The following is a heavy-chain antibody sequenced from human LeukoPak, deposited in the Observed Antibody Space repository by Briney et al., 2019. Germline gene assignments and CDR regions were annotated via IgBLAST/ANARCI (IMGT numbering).Heavy chain of an antibody. CDR2: ISSSSYI. CDR3: ARDTDYGDYVSDAFDI. V-gene: IGHV3-21*01. Sequence: GGSLRLSCAASGFTFSSYSMNWVRQAPGKGLEWVSSISSSSYIYYADSVKGRFTISRDNAKNSLYLQMNSLRAEDTAVYYCARDTDYGDYVSDAFDIWGQGTMVTVSS. J-gene: IGHJ3*02. D-gene: IGHD4-17*01. CDR1: GFTFSSYS.